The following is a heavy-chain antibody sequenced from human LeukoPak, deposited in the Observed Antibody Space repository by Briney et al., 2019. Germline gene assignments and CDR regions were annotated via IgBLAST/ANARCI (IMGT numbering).Heavy chain of an antibody. CDR1: GGTFSSYA. Sequence: GASVKVSCKASGGTFSSYAISWVRQAPGQGLEWMGGIIPIFGTANYAQKFQGRVTITADESTSTAYMEPSSLRSEDTAVYYCARDAPVAGINWGQGTLVTVSS. D-gene: IGHD6-19*01. V-gene: IGHV1-69*13. CDR2: IIPIFGTA. CDR3: ARDAPVAGIN. J-gene: IGHJ4*02.